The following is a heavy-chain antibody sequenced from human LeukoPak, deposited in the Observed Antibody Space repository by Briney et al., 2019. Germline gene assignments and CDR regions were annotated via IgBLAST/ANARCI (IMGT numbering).Heavy chain of an antibody. D-gene: IGHD3-10*01. V-gene: IGHV1-8*01. CDR3: ARGRGSGSYYARWYYFDY. Sequence: GASEKVSCKASGYTFTSYDINWVRQATGQGLEWMGWMNPNSGNTGYAQKFQGRVTMTRNTSISTAYMELSSLRSEDTAVYYCARGRGSGSYYARWYYFDYWGQGTLVTVSS. J-gene: IGHJ4*02. CDR1: GYTFTSYD. CDR2: MNPNSGNT.